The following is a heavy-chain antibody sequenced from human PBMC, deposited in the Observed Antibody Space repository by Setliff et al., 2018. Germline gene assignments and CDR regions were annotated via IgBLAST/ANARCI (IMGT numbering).Heavy chain of an antibody. Sequence: GGSLRLSCVASGFTFSNYGMHWVRQAPGKGLEWVALIWNDGSSKFYGDSVKGRFTISRDNSKNTLSLQMDNLRAEGTATYYCAKCGRFAPSGWFQYVDSWAQGTLVTVPQ. D-gene: IGHD6-19*01. CDR2: IWNDGSSK. CDR3: AKCGRFAPSGWFQYVDS. J-gene: IGHJ4*02. V-gene: IGHV3-33*06. CDR1: GFTFSNYG.